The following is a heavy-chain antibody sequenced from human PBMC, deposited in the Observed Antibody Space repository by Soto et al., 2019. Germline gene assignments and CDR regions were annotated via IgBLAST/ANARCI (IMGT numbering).Heavy chain of an antibody. Sequence: EVQLVESGGDFVKPGVSLRLSCAASGFTFSKAYMNWVRQAPGKGLEWVGRIKSKTDGGITDYAAPVKGRVTISRDDPNNTLYLQMNSRRTGDTAVYYCLTGGDTGRWSSPHWGQGTLVTVS. CDR3: LTGGDTGRWSSPH. D-gene: IGHD2-15*01. J-gene: IGHJ1*01. CDR2: IKSKTDGGIT. V-gene: IGHV3-15*01. CDR1: GFTFSKAY.